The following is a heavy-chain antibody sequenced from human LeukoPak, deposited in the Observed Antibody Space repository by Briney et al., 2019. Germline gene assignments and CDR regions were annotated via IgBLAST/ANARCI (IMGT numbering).Heavy chain of an antibody. CDR1: GFTFSTYT. J-gene: IGHJ6*03. D-gene: IGHD2-15*01. Sequence: GGSLRLSCAASGFTFSTYTMNWVRQAPGKGLEWVSSISTSSIYIYYVDSLKGRFTISRDNAKNTLYLQMNSLSAEDTAVYYCAKNGDRGAYCSGGTCYPYYYYYMDVWGKGTTVTISS. V-gene: IGHV3-21*04. CDR2: ISTSSIYI. CDR3: AKNGDRGAYCSGGTCYPYYYYYMDV.